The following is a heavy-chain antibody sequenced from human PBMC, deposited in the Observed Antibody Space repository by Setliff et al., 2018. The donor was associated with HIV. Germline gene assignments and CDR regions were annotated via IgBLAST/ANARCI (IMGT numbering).Heavy chain of an antibody. CDR2: IRSKPYGGTT. CDR1: GFTFGDYA. D-gene: IGHD6-25*01. Sequence: GGSLRLPCTASGFTFGDYALRWVRQAPGKGREWVGFIRSKPYGGTTGYAASVKGRFTISRDDSKSIAYLQMNSLKTEVTAVYYCTGGSGVDFWGQRTLVAVSS. V-gene: IGHV3-49*04. CDR3: TGGSGVDF. J-gene: IGHJ4*02.